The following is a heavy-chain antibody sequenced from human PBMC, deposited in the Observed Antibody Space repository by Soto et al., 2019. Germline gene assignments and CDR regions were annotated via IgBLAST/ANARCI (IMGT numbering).Heavy chain of an antibody. Sequence: GESLKISCKGSGYSFTSYWIGWVRQMPGKGLEWMGIIYPGDSDTRYSPSFQGQVTISADKSISTAYLQWSSLKASDTAMYYCARSLWSGYYTPSYYYYMDVWGKGTTVTVSS. V-gene: IGHV5-51*01. D-gene: IGHD3-3*01. CDR3: ARSLWSGYYTPSYYYYMDV. CDR1: GYSFTSYW. CDR2: IYPGDSDT. J-gene: IGHJ6*03.